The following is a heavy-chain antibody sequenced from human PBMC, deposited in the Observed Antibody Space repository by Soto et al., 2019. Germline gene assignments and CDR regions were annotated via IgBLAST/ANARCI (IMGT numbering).Heavy chain of an antibody. CDR2: IGTAGDT. CDR3: ARAIGPTLFDY. CDR1: GFTFSSYD. J-gene: IGHJ4*02. V-gene: IGHV3-13*04. D-gene: IGHD3-22*01. Sequence: SGGSLRLSCSASGFTFSSYDMHWVRQGPGKGLEWVSAIGTAGDTNYAGSVKDRFTISRENAKNSLYLQMNSLRAGDTAIYFCARAIGPTLFDYWGQGTLVTVSS.